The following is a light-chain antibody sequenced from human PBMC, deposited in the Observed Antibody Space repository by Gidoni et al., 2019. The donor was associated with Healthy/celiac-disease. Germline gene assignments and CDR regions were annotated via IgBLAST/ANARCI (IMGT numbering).Light chain of an antibody. J-gene: IGKJ4*01. CDR1: QDISNY. CDR3: QQYDNLPLT. V-gene: IGKV1-33*01. Sequence: DIQMTQSPSSLSASVGERVTITCQASQDISNYLNWYQQKPGKAPKLLIYDASTLETGVPSRFSGSGSGTDFTFTISRLQPEDIATYYCQQYDNLPLTFGGGTKVEIK. CDR2: DAS.